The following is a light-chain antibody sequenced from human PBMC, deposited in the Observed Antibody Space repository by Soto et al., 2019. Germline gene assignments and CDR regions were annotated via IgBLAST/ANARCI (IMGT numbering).Light chain of an antibody. V-gene: IGKV1-27*01. CDR3: QKYNSAPKT. CDR2: AAS. J-gene: IGKJ1*01. Sequence: DIQMTQSPSSLSASVGDRVTITCRASQGISNYLAWYQQKPGKVPKLLIYAASTLQSGLPSRFSRSGSGTDFTLTISSLQPEDVATYYCQKYNSAPKTFGQGTKVEIK. CDR1: QGISNY.